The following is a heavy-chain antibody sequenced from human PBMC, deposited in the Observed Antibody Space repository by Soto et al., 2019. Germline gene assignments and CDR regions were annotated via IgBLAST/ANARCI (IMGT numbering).Heavy chain of an antibody. V-gene: IGHV1-69*13. J-gene: IGHJ6*02. D-gene: IGHD6-19*01. CDR2: IIPIFGTA. CDR1: GGTFSSYA. CDR3: ATETVAGNWYYYGMEV. Sequence: ASLKVSCKASGGTFSSYAISCVRHSPGQGLEWMGGIIPIFGTANYAQKFQGRVTITADESTSTAYMELSSLRSEDTAVYYCATETVAGNWYYYGMEVWGQGTTVTVSS.